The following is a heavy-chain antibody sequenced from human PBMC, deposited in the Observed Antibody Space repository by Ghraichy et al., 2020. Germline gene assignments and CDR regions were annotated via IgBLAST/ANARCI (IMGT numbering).Heavy chain of an antibody. CDR3: ARGGSDIDVVPAAIISMDV. Sequence: GESLNISCAVSGFTLSTYSMNWVRQAPGKWLEWVSSIGGSSTHIYYADSVKGRFIISRDNAKNSLYLQMDSLRAEDTAVYYCARGGSDIDVVPAAIISMDVWGQGTTVTVSS. CDR2: IGGSSTHI. CDR1: GFTLSTYS. D-gene: IGHD2-2*02. J-gene: IGHJ6*02. V-gene: IGHV3-21*06.